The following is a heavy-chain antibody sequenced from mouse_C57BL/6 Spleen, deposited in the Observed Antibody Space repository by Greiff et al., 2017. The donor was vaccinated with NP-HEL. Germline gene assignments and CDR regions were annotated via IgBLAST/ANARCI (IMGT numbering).Heavy chain of an antibody. CDR3: TRGGNYVWAMDY. D-gene: IGHD2-1*01. J-gene: IGHJ4*01. CDR2: IDPEDGDT. Sequence: EVKLQESGAELVRPGASVKLSCTASGFNIKDYYMHWVKQRPEQGLEWIGRIDPEDGDTEYAPKFQGKATMTADPSSNTAYLQLSSLTSEDTAVYYCTRGGNYVWAMDYWGQGTSVTVSS. V-gene: IGHV14-1*01. CDR1: GFNIKDYY.